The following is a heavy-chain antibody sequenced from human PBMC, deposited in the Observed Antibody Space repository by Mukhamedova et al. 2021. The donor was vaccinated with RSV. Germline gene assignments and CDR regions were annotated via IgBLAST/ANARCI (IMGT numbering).Heavy chain of an antibody. Sequence: DMTWVRQAPGKGLEWVSYISSGGNTIYYADSVKGRFTISRDNAKNSLYLQMNSLRVEDTAVYYCARDFSDTPYSPYFDYWGQGTLVT. J-gene: IGHJ4*02. D-gene: IGHD2-15*01. V-gene: IGHV3-48*03. CDR2: ISSGGNTI. CDR1: D. CDR3: ARDFSDTPYSPYFDY.